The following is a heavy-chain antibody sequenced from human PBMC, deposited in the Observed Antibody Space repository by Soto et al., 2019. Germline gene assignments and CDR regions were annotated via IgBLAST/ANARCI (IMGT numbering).Heavy chain of an antibody. CDR2: IYYSGST. J-gene: IGHJ5*02. CDR3: ARPRRPSPYYDFSGRPPWFDT. V-gene: IGHV4-59*08. CDR1: GGSISSHY. Sequence: PSETLSLTCTVSGGSISSHYCRWIRQPPGKGLEWSGYIYYSGSTNYNSSLTSRGTISVDTSKNQFSLKLSSVTAADTAVYYCARPRRPSPYYDFSGRPPWFDTRGQGTLVTV. D-gene: IGHD3-3*01.